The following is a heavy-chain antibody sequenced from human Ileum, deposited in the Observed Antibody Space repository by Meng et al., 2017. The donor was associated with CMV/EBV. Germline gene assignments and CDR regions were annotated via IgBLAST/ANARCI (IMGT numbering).Heavy chain of an antibody. Sequence: GESLKISCAASGFTVSSNYMSWVRQAPGKGLEWVSVIYSGGSIYYADSVKGRFTISRDNSKNTLYLQMNSLRAEDTAVYYCARVVSEYDFWSGYRYYYGMDVWGQGTTVTVSS. CDR1: GFTVSSNY. CDR2: IYSGGSI. V-gene: IGHV3-53*01. D-gene: IGHD3-3*01. J-gene: IGHJ6*02. CDR3: ARVVSEYDFWSGYRYYYGMDV.